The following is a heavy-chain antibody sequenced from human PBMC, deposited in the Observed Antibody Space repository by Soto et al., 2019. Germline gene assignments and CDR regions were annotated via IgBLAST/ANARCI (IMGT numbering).Heavy chain of an antibody. V-gene: IGHV4-59*11. Sequence: SETLSLTCSVSGGSISGHYWTWIRQSPGKGLEWIGYIFYSGSTNYNPSLKSRVTISVDTSKNQFSLKVSSVTAADTAVYYCARVGSSGWSPDSWGRGTLVTVSS. D-gene: IGHD6-19*01. J-gene: IGHJ4*02. CDR1: GGSISGHY. CDR3: ARVGSSGWSPDS. CDR2: IFYSGST.